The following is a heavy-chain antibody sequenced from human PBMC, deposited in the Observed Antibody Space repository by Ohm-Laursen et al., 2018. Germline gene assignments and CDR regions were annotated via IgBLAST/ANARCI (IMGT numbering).Heavy chain of an antibody. CDR1: GFTFSSYA. CDR3: TKGSYISSFEGVH. J-gene: IGHJ4*02. Sequence: SLRLSCTASGFTFSSYAMSWVRQAPGKGLEWVSGIGGSGGSTYYADSLKGRFTISRDNSKNTLYLQMNSLRPEDTALYYCTKGSYISSFEGVHWGQGTLVTVSS. V-gene: IGHV3-23*01. CDR2: IGGSGGST. D-gene: IGHD3-3*02.